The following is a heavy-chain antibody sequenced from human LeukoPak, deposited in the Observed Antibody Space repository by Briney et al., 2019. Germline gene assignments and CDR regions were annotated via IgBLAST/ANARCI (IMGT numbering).Heavy chain of an antibody. Sequence: ASETLSLTCAVSGYSISSGYYWGWIRQPPGEGLEWIGSIYHSGSTYYNPSLKSRVTISVDTPKNQFSLKLSSVTAADTAVYYCARVEVVPAAPDYWGQGTLVTVSS. V-gene: IGHV4-38-2*01. CDR1: GYSISSGYY. CDR3: ARVEVVPAAPDY. CDR2: IYHSGST. J-gene: IGHJ4*02. D-gene: IGHD2-2*01.